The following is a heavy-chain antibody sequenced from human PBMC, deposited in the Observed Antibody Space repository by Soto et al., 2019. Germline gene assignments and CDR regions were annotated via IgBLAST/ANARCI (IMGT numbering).Heavy chain of an antibody. V-gene: IGHV3-13*01. CDR3: ARESYYDSSGYYYGGNFDY. CDR2: IGTAGDA. J-gene: IGHJ4*02. D-gene: IGHD3-22*01. CDR1: GFTFSSYD. Sequence: GGSLRLSCAASGFTFSSYDMHWVRQATGKGLEWVSAIGTAGDAYYPGSVKGRFTISRENAKNSLYLQMNSLRAGDTAVYYCARESYYDSSGYYYGGNFDYWGQGTLVTVSS.